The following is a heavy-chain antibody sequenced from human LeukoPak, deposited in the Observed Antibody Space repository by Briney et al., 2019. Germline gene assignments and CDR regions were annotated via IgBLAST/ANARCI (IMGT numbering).Heavy chain of an antibody. Sequence: GGSLRLSCAASGFTFSSYWMHWVRQAPGKGLVWVSRINSDGSSTSYADSVKGRFTISRDNAKNTLYLQMNSLRAEDTAVYYCARDTPSPLIQLWPPYYYYYMDVWGKGTTVTISS. V-gene: IGHV3-74*01. J-gene: IGHJ6*03. D-gene: IGHD5-18*01. CDR2: INSDGSST. CDR3: ARDTPSPLIQLWPPYYYYYMDV. CDR1: GFTFSSYW.